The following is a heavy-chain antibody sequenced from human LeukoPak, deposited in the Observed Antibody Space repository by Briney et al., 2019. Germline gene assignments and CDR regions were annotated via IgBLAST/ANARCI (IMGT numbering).Heavy chain of an antibody. D-gene: IGHD1-14*01. CDR3: ATRETEGDV. V-gene: IGHV4-39*07. Sequence: WIRQPPGKGLEWIGSIYYSGSTYYNPSLKSRVTISVDTSKNQFSLKLSSVTAADTAVYYCATRETEGDVWGKGTTVTVSS. J-gene: IGHJ6*04. CDR2: IYYSGST.